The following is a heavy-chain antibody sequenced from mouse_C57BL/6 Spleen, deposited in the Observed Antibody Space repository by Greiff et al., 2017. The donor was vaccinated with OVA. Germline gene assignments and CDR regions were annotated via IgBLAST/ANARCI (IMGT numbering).Heavy chain of an antibody. Sequence: VQLQQPGAELVKPGASVKMSCKASGYTFTSYWITWVKQRPGQGLEWIGDIYPGSGSTNYNEKFKSKATLTVDTSSSTAYMQLSSLTSEDSAVYYCARQGDGYYEAMDYWGQGTSVTVSS. CDR1: GYTFTSYW. J-gene: IGHJ4*01. CDR2: IYPGSGST. CDR3: ARQGDGYYEAMDY. V-gene: IGHV1-55*01. D-gene: IGHD2-3*01.